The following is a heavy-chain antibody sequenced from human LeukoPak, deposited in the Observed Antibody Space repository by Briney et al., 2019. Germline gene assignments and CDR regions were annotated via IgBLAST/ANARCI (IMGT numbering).Heavy chain of an antibody. Sequence: PSETLSLTCTVSGGSISSSSYYWGWIRQPPGKGLEWIGSIYYSGSTNYNPSLKSRVTMSVDTSKNQFSLKLSSVTAADTAVYYCARDLESDFWSGSPFDYWGQGTLVTVSS. V-gene: IGHV4-39*07. CDR1: GGSISSSSYY. CDR2: IYYSGST. J-gene: IGHJ4*02. D-gene: IGHD3-3*01. CDR3: ARDLESDFWSGSPFDY.